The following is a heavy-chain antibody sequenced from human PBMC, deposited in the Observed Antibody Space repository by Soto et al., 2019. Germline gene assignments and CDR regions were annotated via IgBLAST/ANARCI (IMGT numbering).Heavy chain of an antibody. CDR2: ISGSGGST. J-gene: IGHJ4*02. CDR3: AKDRSIRYFDWSTDDY. Sequence: GGSLRLSCAASGFTFSSYAMSWVRQAPGKGLEWVSAISGSGGSTYYADSVKGRFTISRDNSKNTLYLQMNSLRAEDTAVYYCAKDRSIRYFDWSTDDYWGQGTLVTVSS. V-gene: IGHV3-23*01. D-gene: IGHD3-9*01. CDR1: GFTFSSYA.